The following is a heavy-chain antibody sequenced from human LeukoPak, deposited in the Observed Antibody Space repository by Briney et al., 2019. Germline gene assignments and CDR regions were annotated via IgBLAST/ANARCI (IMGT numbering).Heavy chain of an antibody. V-gene: IGHV3-30*02. CDR3: AKDRPKYSSSWYGGIDY. J-gene: IGHJ4*02. D-gene: IGHD6-13*01. CDR2: IRYDGSNK. CDR1: GFTFSSYG. Sequence: GGSLRLSCAASGFTFSSYGMHWVRQAPGKGLGWVAFIRYDGSNKYYADSVKGRFTISRDNSKNTLYLQMNSLRAEDTAVYYCAKDRPKYSSSWYGGIDYWGQGTLVTVSS.